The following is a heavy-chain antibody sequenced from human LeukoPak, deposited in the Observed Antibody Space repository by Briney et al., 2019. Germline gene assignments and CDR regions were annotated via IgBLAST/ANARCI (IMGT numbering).Heavy chain of an antibody. J-gene: IGHJ3*02. CDR3: ARVLNRLAYCGGHCYGLDAFDI. D-gene: IGHD2-21*02. CDR1: GGSISSYY. CDR2: IYYSGST. Sequence: SETLSLTCTVSGGSISSYYWSWIRQPPGKGLEWIGYIYYSGSTNYNPSLKSRVTISVDTSKNQFSLKLSSVTAADTAVYYCARVLNRLAYCGGHCYGLDAFDIWGQGTMVTVSS. V-gene: IGHV4-59*12.